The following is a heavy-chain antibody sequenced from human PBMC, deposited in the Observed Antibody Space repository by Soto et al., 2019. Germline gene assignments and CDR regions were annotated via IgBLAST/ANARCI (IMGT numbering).Heavy chain of an antibody. D-gene: IGHD6-13*01. Sequence: QVQLVQSGAEVKKPGSSVKVSCKASGGTFSSYTISWVRQAPGQGLEWMGRIIPILGIANYAQKFQGRVTINADKSTSTAYMELSSLRSEDTAVYYCRIVKQPLVQTYYYGMDVWGQGTTVTVSS. J-gene: IGHJ6*02. V-gene: IGHV1-69*02. CDR3: RIVKQPLVQTYYYGMDV. CDR2: IIPILGIA. CDR1: GGTFSSYT.